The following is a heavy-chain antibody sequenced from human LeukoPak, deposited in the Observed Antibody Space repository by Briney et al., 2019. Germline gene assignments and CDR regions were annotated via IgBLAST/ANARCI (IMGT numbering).Heavy chain of an antibody. D-gene: IGHD6-19*01. CDR3: ARLRSSGWERDY. CDR2: ISSNGGST. J-gene: IGHJ4*02. Sequence: GGSLRLSCAASGFTFSSYAMHWVRQAPGKGREYVSAISSNGGSTYYANSVKGRFTISRDNSKNTLYLQMGSLRAEDMAVYYCARLRSSGWERDYWGQGTLVTVSS. V-gene: IGHV3-64*01. CDR1: GFTFSSYA.